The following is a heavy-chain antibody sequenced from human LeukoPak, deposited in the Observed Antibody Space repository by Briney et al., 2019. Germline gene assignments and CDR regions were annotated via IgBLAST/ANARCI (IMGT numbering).Heavy chain of an antibody. CDR2: ISSSSSYI. CDR3: VRDAGYNWNLEGLLEY. V-gene: IGHV3-21*01. J-gene: IGHJ4*02. D-gene: IGHD1-7*01. CDR1: GFTFSSYS. Sequence: PGGALRLSCAASGFTFSSYSMNWVRQAPGKGLEGVSSISSSSSYIYYADSVKGRFTISRDNAKNSLYLQMNSLRAEDTAVYYCVRDAGYNWNLEGLLEYWGQGTLVTVSS.